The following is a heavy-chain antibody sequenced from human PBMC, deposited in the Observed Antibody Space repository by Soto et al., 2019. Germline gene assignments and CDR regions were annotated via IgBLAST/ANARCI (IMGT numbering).Heavy chain of an antibody. D-gene: IGHD5-12*01. CDR2: IIPVFGTA. CDR1: GATLDTFINFG. V-gene: IGHV1-69*14. J-gene: IGHJ3*02. CDR3: ARGAATKLLVLMYDALEI. Sequence: QVQLVQSGAEVKKPGSSVKVSCKASGATLDTFINFGVTWVRRAPGQGLEWMGGIIPVFGTAHYAQKFQGRLTISAXKSPRTAYMELSSLRSEDTAVYYCARGAATKLLVLMYDALEIWGQGTMVTVSS.